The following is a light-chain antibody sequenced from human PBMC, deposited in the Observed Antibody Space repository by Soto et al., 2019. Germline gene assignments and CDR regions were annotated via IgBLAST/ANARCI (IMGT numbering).Light chain of an antibody. J-gene: IGKJ1*01. Sequence: EIVMTQSPATLSMSPGERATLSCRASQSVGSNFAWYQQKPGQAPWLLIYGASTRATGIPARFSVSGSGTEFTLTISSLQSEDFAVYYCQQFNSWPQTFGQGTKVDFK. CDR2: GAS. V-gene: IGKV3-15*01. CDR1: QSVGSN. CDR3: QQFNSWPQT.